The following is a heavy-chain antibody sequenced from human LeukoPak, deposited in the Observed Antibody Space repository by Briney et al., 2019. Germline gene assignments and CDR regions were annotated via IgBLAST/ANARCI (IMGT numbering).Heavy chain of an antibody. CDR2: ISGSGGGT. D-gene: IGHD2-2*01. CDR1: GFTFGSYA. CDR3: ARDRAVVVPAAILEIYYYGMDV. J-gene: IGHJ6*02. Sequence: GGSLRLSCAASGFTFGSYAMTWVRQAPGKGPEWVSSISGSGGGTFYADSVKGRFTISRDNAKNSLYLQMNSLRAEDTAVYYCARDRAVVVPAAILEIYYYGMDVWGQGTTVTVSS. V-gene: IGHV3-23*01.